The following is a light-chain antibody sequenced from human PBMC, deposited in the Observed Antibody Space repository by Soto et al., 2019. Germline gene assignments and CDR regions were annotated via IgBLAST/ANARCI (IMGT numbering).Light chain of an antibody. J-gene: IGLJ2*01. CDR2: GNS. CDR3: QSYDSSLSVV. Sequence: QSVLTQPPSVSGAPGQRVTISCTGSSSNIGAGYDVHWYQQLPGTAPKLLIYGNSNRPSGVPDPFSGSKSGTSASLAITWIEAEDEADYYCQSYDSSLSVVFGGGTKLTVL. CDR1: SSNIGAGYD. V-gene: IGLV1-40*01.